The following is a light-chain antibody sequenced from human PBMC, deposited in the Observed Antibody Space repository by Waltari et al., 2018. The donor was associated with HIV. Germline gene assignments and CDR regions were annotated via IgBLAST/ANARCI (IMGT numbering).Light chain of an antibody. V-gene: IGLV1-47*01. CDR2: RND. CDR3: AAWDDSLSGVV. CDR1: SSNIGSKY. J-gene: IGLJ3*02. Sequence: QSVLTQPPSASGTPGQRVTISCSGSSSNIGSKYVYWYQQLPGTAPKLVIYRNDQRPSGVPNRFSGSKSGTSASLAISGLRSEDEADYYCAAWDDSLSGVVFGGGTNLTVL.